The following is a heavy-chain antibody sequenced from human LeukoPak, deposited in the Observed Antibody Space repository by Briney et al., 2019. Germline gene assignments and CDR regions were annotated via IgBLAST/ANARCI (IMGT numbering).Heavy chain of an antibody. D-gene: IGHD6-13*01. CDR1: GYTSTNFY. CDR2: IKSSGDTT. Sequence: ASVKVSCKASGYTSTNFYLHWVRQAPGQSLEWMGVIKSSGDTTYYAQKLQGRVTMTRDTSTTTVYMELSSLTSEDTAVYFCARGGMAAAANWGQGTLVTVSS. J-gene: IGHJ4*02. CDR3: ARGGMAAAAN. V-gene: IGHV1-46*04.